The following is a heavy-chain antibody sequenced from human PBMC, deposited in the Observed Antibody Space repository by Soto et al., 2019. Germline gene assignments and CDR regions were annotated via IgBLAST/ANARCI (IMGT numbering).Heavy chain of an antibody. D-gene: IGHD5-18*01. CDR2: IYHSGST. J-gene: IGHJ4*02. Sequence: SSETLSLTCAVSDGSISSSNWWSWVRQPPGKGLEWIGEIYHSGSTNYNPSLKSRVTISVDKSKNQFSLKLSSVTAADTAVYYCARVPFRPYTAMVHYFDYWGQGTLVTVSS. CDR1: DGSISSSNW. CDR3: ARVPFRPYTAMVHYFDY. V-gene: IGHV4-4*02.